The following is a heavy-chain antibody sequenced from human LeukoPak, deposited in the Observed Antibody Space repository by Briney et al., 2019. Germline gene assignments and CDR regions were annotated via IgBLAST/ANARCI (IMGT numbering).Heavy chain of an antibody. V-gene: IGHV4-34*01. CDR2: INHSGST. CDR1: GGSFSGYY. J-gene: IGHJ6*04. Sequence: SETLSLTCAVYGGSFSGYYWSWTRQPPGKGLEWIGEINHSGSTNYNPSLKSRVTISVDTSKNQFSLKLSSVTAADTAVYYCARGRLGGSSGRTKNYYYYGMDVWGKGTTVTVSS. CDR3: ARGRLGGSSGRTKNYYYYGMDV. D-gene: IGHD6-19*01.